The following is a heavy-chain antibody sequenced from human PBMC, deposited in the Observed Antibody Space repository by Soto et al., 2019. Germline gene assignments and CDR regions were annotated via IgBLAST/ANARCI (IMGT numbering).Heavy chain of an antibody. Sequence: ASVKVSCKASGYTFTSYGISWVRQAPGQGLEWMGWISAYNGNTNYAQKLQGRVTMTTDTSTSTAYMELRSLRSDDTAVYYCARGETAMVTGDYYYYGMDVWGQGTTVT. J-gene: IGHJ6*02. CDR3: ARGETAMVTGDYYYYGMDV. CDR1: GYTFTSYG. V-gene: IGHV1-18*04. D-gene: IGHD5-18*01. CDR2: ISAYNGNT.